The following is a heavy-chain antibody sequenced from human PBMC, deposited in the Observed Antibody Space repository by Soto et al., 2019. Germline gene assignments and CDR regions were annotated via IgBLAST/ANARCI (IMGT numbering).Heavy chain of an antibody. J-gene: IGHJ6*03. CDR2: ISWNSGSI. CDR1: GFTFDDYA. D-gene: IGHD6-19*01. CDR3: AKVSSGSGWYGYYYYMDV. Sequence: GGSLRLSCAASGFTFDDYAMHWVRQAPGKGLEWVSGISWNSGSIGYADSVKGRFTISRDNAKNSLYLQMNSLRAEDTALYYCAKVSSGSGWYGYYYYMDVWGKGTTVTVSS. V-gene: IGHV3-9*01.